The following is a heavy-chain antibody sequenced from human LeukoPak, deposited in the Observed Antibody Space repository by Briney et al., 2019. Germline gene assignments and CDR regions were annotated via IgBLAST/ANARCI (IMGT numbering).Heavy chain of an antibody. CDR3: ARRGVWSRKKNWFDP. J-gene: IGHJ5*02. CDR2: INHSGST. D-gene: IGHD3-10*01. CDR1: GGSFSGYY. Sequence: SETLSLTCAVYGGSFSGYYWSWIRQPPGKGLEWIGEINHSGSTNYNPSLKSRVTISVDTSKNQFSLKLSSVTAADTAVYYCARRGVWSRKKNWFDPWGQGTLVTVSS. V-gene: IGHV4-34*01.